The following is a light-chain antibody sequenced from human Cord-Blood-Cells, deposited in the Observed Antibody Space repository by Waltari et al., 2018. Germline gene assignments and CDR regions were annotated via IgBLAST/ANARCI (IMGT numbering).Light chain of an antibody. Sequence: QSALTQPASVSGSPGQSITISRPGPSRDVGSYYLDSWYQQHPGKAPKLMIYEGSKRPSAVSNRFSGSKSGNTASLTISGLQAEDEADYYCCSYAGSRRVFGGGTKLTVL. CDR3: CSYAGSRRV. CDR2: EGS. CDR1: SRDVGSYYL. J-gene: IGLJ3*02. V-gene: IGLV2-23*01.